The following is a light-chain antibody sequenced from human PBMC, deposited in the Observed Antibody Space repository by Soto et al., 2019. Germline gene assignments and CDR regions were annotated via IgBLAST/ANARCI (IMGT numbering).Light chain of an antibody. Sequence: DIPMTQSPSSLSASVGDRVTITCRASQGIGNWLAWYQQKPEKAPKSLIYGASTLQGGVPSRFSGSGSGTDFTLTSSSLQPEDFATYYCQQYNSYPITFGQGTRLE. J-gene: IGKJ5*01. CDR3: QQYNSYPIT. CDR2: GAS. V-gene: IGKV1D-16*01. CDR1: QGIGNW.